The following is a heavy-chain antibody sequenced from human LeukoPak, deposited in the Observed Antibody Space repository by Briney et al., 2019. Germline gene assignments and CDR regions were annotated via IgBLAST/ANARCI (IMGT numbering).Heavy chain of an antibody. CDR2: IFGSGGSP. CDR1: GFTFGSHA. D-gene: IGHD5-18*01. Sequence: PGESLRLSCEASGFTFGSHAMYWVRQAPGKGLEWVAGIFGSGGSPHYADSVKGRFTISRDNSRNTVYLQINSLRADDTAVYYCGKTTVGYSSGQKPAWPVDYWGQGTLVTVSS. V-gene: IGHV3-23*01. J-gene: IGHJ4*02. CDR3: GKTTVGYSSGQKPAWPVDY.